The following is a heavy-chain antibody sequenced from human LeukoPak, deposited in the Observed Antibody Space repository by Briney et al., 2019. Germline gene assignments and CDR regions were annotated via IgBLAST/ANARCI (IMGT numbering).Heavy chain of an antibody. V-gene: IGHV1-69*13. Sequence: SVKVSCKASGGTFSSYAISWVRQAPGQGLEWMGGIIPIFGTANYAQKFQGRVTITADESTSTAYMELSSLRSEDTAVYYCARITYYYDSSGYYPWAHFDYWGQGTLVTVSS. CDR3: ARITYYYDSSGYYPWAHFDY. J-gene: IGHJ4*02. D-gene: IGHD3-22*01. CDR1: GGTFSSYA. CDR2: IIPIFGTA.